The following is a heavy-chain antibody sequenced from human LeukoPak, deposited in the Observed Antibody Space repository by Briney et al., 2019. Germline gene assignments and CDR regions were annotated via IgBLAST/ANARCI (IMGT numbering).Heavy chain of an antibody. D-gene: IGHD3-16*01. Sequence: PGGSLRLSCAASGFTFSSYWMNWVRQAPGKGLVWVSRIASDGSSTTYADSVKGRFSISRDNAKNTLYLQMNSLRVEDTAVYYCMGGIDYWGQGTLVTVS. CDR1: GFTFSSYW. J-gene: IGHJ4*02. CDR2: IASDGSST. V-gene: IGHV3-74*01. CDR3: MGGIDY.